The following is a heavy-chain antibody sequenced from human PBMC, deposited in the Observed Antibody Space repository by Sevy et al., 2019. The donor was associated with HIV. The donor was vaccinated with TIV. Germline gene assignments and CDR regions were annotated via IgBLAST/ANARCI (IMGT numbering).Heavy chain of an antibody. CDR2: ISGSGGST. CDR1: GFTFSSYV. Sequence: GGSLRLSCAASGFTFSSYVMRWVRQAPGKGLEWVSAISGSGGSTYYADSVKGRFTISRDNSKNTLYLQMNSLRAEDTAVYYCAKGARCSGGSCYSRGAFDIWGQGTMVTVSS. CDR3: AKGARCSGGSCYSRGAFDI. D-gene: IGHD2-15*01. V-gene: IGHV3-23*01. J-gene: IGHJ3*02.